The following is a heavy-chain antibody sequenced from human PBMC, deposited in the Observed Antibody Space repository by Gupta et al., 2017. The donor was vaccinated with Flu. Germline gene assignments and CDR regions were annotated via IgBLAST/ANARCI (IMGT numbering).Heavy chain of an antibody. CDR2: IKSKTDGGTT. D-gene: IGHD2-2*01. CDR1: GFTFSNAW. V-gene: IGHV3-15*01. Sequence: GESGGGLVKPGGSLRLSCAASGFTFSNAWLSWVRQAPGKGLEWVGRIKSKTDGGTTDYAAPVKGRFTISRDDSKNTLYLQMNSLKTEDTAVYYCTTPHTVPAAIWGRDMDVWGKGTTVTVSS. J-gene: IGHJ6*03. CDR3: TTPHTVPAAIWGRDMDV.